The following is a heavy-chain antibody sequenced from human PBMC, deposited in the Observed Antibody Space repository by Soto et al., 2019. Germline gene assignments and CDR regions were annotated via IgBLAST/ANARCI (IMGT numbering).Heavy chain of an antibody. V-gene: IGHV1-18*01. CDR2: ISAYNGNT. Sequence: GASVKVSCKASGYTFTSYGISWVRQAPGQGLEWMGWISAYNGNTNYAQKLQGRVTMTTDTSTSTAYMELRSLRSDDTAVYYCAREKLVGYCSSTSCYGDFDYYGMDVWGQGTTVTVSS. CDR1: GYTFTSYG. J-gene: IGHJ6*02. D-gene: IGHD2-2*03. CDR3: AREKLVGYCSSTSCYGDFDYYGMDV.